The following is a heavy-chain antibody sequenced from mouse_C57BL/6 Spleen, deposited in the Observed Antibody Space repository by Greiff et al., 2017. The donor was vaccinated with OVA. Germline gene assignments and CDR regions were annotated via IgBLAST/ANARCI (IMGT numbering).Heavy chain of an antibody. CDR3: AREGHDGYYEAWFAY. D-gene: IGHD2-3*01. V-gene: IGHV1-53*01. CDR2: INPSNGGT. CDR1: GYTFTSYW. Sequence: VQLQQSGTELVKPGASVKLSCKASGYTFTSYWMHWVKQRPGQGLEWIGNINPSNGGTNYNEKFKSKATLTVDKSSSTAYMQLSSLTSEDSAVYYCAREGHDGYYEAWFAYWGQGTLVTVSA. J-gene: IGHJ3*01.